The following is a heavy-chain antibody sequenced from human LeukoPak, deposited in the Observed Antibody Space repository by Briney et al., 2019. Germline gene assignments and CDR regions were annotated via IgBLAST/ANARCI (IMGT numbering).Heavy chain of an antibody. CDR1: GYRFTTYW. V-gene: IGHV5-51*01. CDR3: ARRYCSSSSCYDYYFNY. Sequence: GESLKISCKGSGYRFTTYWIAWVRQMPGKGLEWMGIIYPGDSDTRYSPSFQGQVTISADKSISTAYLQWSSLRASDTAMYYCARRYCSSSSCYDYYFNYWGQGTLVTVSS. D-gene: IGHD2-2*01. CDR2: IYPGDSDT. J-gene: IGHJ4*02.